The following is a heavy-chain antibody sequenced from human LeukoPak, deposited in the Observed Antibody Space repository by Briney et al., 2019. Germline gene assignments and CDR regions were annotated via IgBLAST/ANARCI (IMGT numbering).Heavy chain of an antibody. V-gene: IGHV1-2*04. D-gene: IGHD3-22*01. J-gene: IGHJ3*02. CDR1: GYTFTGYY. Sequence: ASVKVSCKASGYTFTGYYMHWVRQAPGQGLEWMGWINPNSGGTNYAQKFQGWVTMTRDTSISTAYMELSRLRSDDTAVYYCARGGDSSGYYGIGAFDIWGQGTMVAVSS. CDR2: INPNSGGT. CDR3: ARGGDSSGYYGIGAFDI.